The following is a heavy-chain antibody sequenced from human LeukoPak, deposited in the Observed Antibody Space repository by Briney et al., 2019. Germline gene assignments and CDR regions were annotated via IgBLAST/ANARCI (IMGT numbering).Heavy chain of an antibody. D-gene: IGHD2-2*01. CDR3: ARGYCSSTSCYMDV. J-gene: IGHJ6*02. CDR1: GYTFTNLD. CDR2: MSPNSGDT. Sequence: ASVKVSCKTSGYTFTNLDINWLRQAPGQGLEWMGWMSPNSGDTGYAQKFQGRVSMTRDIFKSTAYMELSSLRSEDTAVYYCARGYCSSTSCYMDVWGQGTTVT. V-gene: IGHV1-8*01.